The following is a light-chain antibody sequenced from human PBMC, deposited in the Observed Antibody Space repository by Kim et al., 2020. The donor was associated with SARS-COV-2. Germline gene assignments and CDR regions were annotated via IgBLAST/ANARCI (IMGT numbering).Light chain of an antibody. J-gene: IGLJ3*02. CDR2: SNS. V-gene: IGLV1-40*01. CDR3: QSYDSSLSGWV. CDR1: SSNIGADYD. Sequence: RVTIVCTGSSSNIGADYDVHWYQYLQGTVPKLLIYSNSSRPSGVPDRFSASKSGTSASLAITGLQAEDEADYYCQSYDSSLSGWVFGGGTQLTVL.